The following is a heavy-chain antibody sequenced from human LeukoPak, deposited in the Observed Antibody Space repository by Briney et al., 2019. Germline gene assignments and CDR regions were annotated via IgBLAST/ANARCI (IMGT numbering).Heavy chain of an antibody. CDR1: GFTFGDTW. V-gene: IGHV3-7*03. J-gene: IGHJ4*02. CDR3: ATSYDMGWLIGY. D-gene: IGHD3/OR15-3a*01. CDR2: IKQVGSEK. Sequence: GGSLRLSCAASGFTFGDTWMNWVRQVPGQGLEWVANIKQVGSEKFYVASVKGRFTISRDNGKSSLYLQMNSLRAEDTALYYCATSYDMGWLIGYWGQGTLVTVSS.